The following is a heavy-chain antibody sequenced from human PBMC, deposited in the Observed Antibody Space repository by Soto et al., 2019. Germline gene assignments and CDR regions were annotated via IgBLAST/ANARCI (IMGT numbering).Heavy chain of an antibody. Sequence: QVQLVESGGGVVQPGRSLRLSCAASGFTFSSYGMHWVRQAPGKGLEWVALIWYDGSNKYYADSVKGRFTISRDNSENTLFLQMNSLRAEDTAVYYCARGGGHYFYHMDVWGKGTTVTVSS. CDR2: IWYDGSNK. V-gene: IGHV3-33*01. J-gene: IGHJ6*03. CDR1: GFTFSSYG. CDR3: ARGGGHYFYHMDV.